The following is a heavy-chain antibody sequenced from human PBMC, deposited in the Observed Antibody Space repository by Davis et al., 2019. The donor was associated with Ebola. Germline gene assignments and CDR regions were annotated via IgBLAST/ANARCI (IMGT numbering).Heavy chain of an antibody. J-gene: IGHJ4*02. Sequence: GESLKISCAASGFTFSSYAMTWVRQAPGKGLEWVSSIGGSGGGTYHADSVKGRFTISRDNSKNTLYLQMSSLRIEDTAVHYCVKGSITMTVVVYFDLWGQGTLVTVSP. CDR2: IGGSGGGT. V-gene: IGHV3-23*01. CDR3: VKGSITMTVVVYFDL. D-gene: IGHD3-22*01. CDR1: GFTFSSYA.